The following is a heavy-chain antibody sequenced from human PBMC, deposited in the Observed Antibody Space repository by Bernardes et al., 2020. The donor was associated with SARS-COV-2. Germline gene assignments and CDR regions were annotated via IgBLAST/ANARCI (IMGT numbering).Heavy chain of an antibody. J-gene: IGHJ4*02. CDR3: ARDVGQRPGHPTNYFDY. V-gene: IGHV3-33*01. D-gene: IGHD1-26*01. CDR1: GFIFSNLD. CDR2: MWRHGSRE. Sequence: GGSLRLSCAASGFIFSNLDIHWVRQAPGKGPEWVLVMWRHGSREEYADSVKGQFTISRDNSKDTLFLQMNSLRVEDTAVYYCARDVGQRPGHPTNYFDYWSQGTLVTVSS.